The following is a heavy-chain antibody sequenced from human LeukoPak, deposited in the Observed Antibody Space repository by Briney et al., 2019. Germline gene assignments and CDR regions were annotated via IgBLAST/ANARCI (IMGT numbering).Heavy chain of an antibody. D-gene: IGHD5-18*01. CDR3: ARQGGYSYRILDY. Sequence: SETLSLTCTVSGGSISSSGYYWGWIRQPPGKGLEWIGSIYYSGNTYYNASLKSRVTISVDTSKNQFSLKLSSVTAADTAAYYCARQGGYSYRILDYWGQGTLVTVSS. CDR2: IYYSGNT. CDR1: GGSISSSGYY. V-gene: IGHV4-39*01. J-gene: IGHJ4*02.